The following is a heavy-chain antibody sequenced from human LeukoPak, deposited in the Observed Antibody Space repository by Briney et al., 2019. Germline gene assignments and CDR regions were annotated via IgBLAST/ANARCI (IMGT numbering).Heavy chain of an antibody. CDR2: ISGSGGST. Sequence: GGSLRLSCAASGVTFSSDAMSGVPEAPGGRLGWVSAISGSGGSTYYADSVKGRFTISRDNSKNTLYLQMNSLRAEDTAVYYCAQRAGGYSLSDWGQGTLVTVSS. CDR3: AQRAGGYSLSD. V-gene: IGHV3-23*01. D-gene: IGHD5-18*01. CDR1: GVTFSSDA. J-gene: IGHJ4*02.